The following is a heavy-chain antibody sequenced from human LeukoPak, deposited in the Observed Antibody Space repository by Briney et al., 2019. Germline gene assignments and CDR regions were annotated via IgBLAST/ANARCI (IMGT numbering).Heavy chain of an antibody. Sequence: GGSLRLSCAASGFTFSSFEMNWVRQAPGKGLEWVSYISPSGSDMSYRDSVKGRFSISRDNAMNSLYLQMDSLRAEDTAVYYCTRDEVGATTEFDSWGQGTLVTVSS. V-gene: IGHV3-48*03. CDR3: TRDEVGATTEFDS. J-gene: IGHJ4*02. D-gene: IGHD1-26*01. CDR1: GFTFSSFE. CDR2: ISPSGSDM.